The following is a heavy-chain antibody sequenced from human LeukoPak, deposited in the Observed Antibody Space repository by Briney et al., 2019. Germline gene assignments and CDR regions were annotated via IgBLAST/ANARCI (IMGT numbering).Heavy chain of an antibody. CDR1: GFTFSSYE. Sequence: PGGSLRLSCAASGFTFSSYEMNWVRQAPGKGLEWVSYISSSGSTIYYADSVKGRFTISRDNAKNSLYLQMNSLRAEDTAVYYCATQPDRYSDWLEDYWGQGTLVTV. CDR3: ATQPDRYSDWLEDY. J-gene: IGHJ4*02. D-gene: IGHD3-9*01. CDR2: ISSSGSTI. V-gene: IGHV3-48*03.